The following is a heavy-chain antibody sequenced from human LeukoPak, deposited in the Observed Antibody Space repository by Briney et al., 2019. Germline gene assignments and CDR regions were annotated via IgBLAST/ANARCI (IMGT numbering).Heavy chain of an antibody. CDR2: INSDGSGT. Sequence: GGSLRLSCAASGFTFSSHWIHWVRQAPGKGLVWVSRINSDGSGTTYADSVKGRFTISRDNVKNTLYLQMNSLRAEDTAVYYCARTTSMSYVGDAFDIWGQGTMVTVSS. CDR1: GFTFSSHW. D-gene: IGHD1-26*01. J-gene: IGHJ3*02. CDR3: ARTTSMSYVGDAFDI. V-gene: IGHV3-74*01.